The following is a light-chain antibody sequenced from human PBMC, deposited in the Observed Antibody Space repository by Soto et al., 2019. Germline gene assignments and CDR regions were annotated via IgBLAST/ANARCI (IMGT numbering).Light chain of an antibody. V-gene: IGLV2-14*01. Sequence: QSVLTQPASVSGSPGQSITISCTGTSSDVGGYNYVPWYQQHPGKAPKLMIYDVSNRPSGVSNRFSGSKSGNTASLTISGLQAEDEADYYGSSYTSSSTLRYVFGTGTKVTVL. J-gene: IGLJ1*01. CDR3: SSYTSSSTLRYV. CDR2: DVS. CDR1: SSDVGGYNY.